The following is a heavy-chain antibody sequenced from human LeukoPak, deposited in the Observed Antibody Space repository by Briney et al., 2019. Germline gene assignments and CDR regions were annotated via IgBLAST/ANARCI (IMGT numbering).Heavy chain of an antibody. CDR2: IWYDGSNK. CDR1: GFTFSSYG. Sequence: PGRSLRLSCAASGFTFSSYGMHWVRQAPGKGLEWVAVIWYDGSNKYYADSVKGRFTISRDNSKNTLYLQMNSLRAEDTAVYYCARAPGDVRLWYFDLWGRGTLVTVSS. J-gene: IGHJ2*01. D-gene: IGHD7-27*01. CDR3: ARAPGDVRLWYFDL. V-gene: IGHV3-33*01.